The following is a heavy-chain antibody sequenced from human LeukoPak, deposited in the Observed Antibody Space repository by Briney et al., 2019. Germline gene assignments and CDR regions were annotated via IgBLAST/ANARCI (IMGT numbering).Heavy chain of an antibody. CDR3: ATRVVRGKNYYYYMDV. D-gene: IGHD3-10*01. Sequence: SVKVSCKASGGTFSSYAISWVRQAPGQGLEWMGGIIPIFGTANYAQKFQGRVTITADKSTSTAYMELSSLRSEDTAVYYCATRVVRGKNYYYYMDVWGKGTTVTVSS. CDR1: GGTFSSYA. J-gene: IGHJ6*03. CDR2: IIPIFGTA. V-gene: IGHV1-69*06.